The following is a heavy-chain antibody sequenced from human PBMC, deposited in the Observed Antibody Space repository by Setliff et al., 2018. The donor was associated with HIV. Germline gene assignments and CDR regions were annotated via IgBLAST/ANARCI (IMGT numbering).Heavy chain of an antibody. J-gene: IGHJ1*01. CDR2: ISVYSGNV. V-gene: IGHV1-18*01. D-gene: IGHD3-10*02. Sequence: ASVKVSCKASGYTFTSYGISWVRQAPGRGLEWMGWISVYSGNVEYAQKFQARVTLTTDTSTTTAYMELRSLRSDDTAMYFCARDYVDGAEYFQPWGQGTLVTVPQ. CDR1: GYTFTSYG. CDR3: ARDYVDGAEYFQP.